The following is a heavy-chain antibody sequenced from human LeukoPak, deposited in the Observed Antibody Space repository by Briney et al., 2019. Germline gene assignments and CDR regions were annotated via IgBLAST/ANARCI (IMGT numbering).Heavy chain of an antibody. J-gene: IGHJ4*02. CDR3: ASTYDYGDYYFDY. CDR1: GGTFSSYA. D-gene: IGHD4-17*01. CDR2: IIPIFGTA. Sequence: SVKVSCKASGGTFSSYAISWVRQAPGQELEWMGRIIPIFGTANYAQKFQGRVTITTDESTSTAYMELSSLRSEDTAVYYCASTYDYGDYYFDYWGQGTLVTVSS. V-gene: IGHV1-69*05.